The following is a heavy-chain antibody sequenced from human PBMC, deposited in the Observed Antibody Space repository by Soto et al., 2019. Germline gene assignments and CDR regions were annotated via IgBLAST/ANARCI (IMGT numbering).Heavy chain of an antibody. V-gene: IGHV4-30-4*01. CDR1: GGSIRSGDYY. CDR3: ARAPQYYDFWSGYYKVVWFDP. J-gene: IGHJ5*02. D-gene: IGHD3-3*01. Sequence: SETLSLTCTVSGGSIRSGDYYWSWIRQPPGKGLEWIGYIYYSGSTYYNPSLKSRVTISVDTSKNQFSLKLSSVTAADTAVYYCARAPQYYDFWSGYYKVVWFDPWGQGTLVTVSS. CDR2: IYYSGST.